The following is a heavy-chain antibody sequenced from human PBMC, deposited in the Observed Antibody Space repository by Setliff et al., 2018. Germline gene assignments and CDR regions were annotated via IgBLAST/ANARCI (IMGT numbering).Heavy chain of an antibody. CDR2: IYHSGST. CDR1: GYSISSGYY. Sequence: SETLSLTCAVSGYSISSGYYWGWIRQPPGKGLEWIGSIYHSGSTYYNPSLKSRVTISVDTSKNQFSLKLSSVTAADTAVYYCARAGYYDGPALDAFDIWGQGTMVTVSS. V-gene: IGHV4-38-2*01. D-gene: IGHD3-22*01. CDR3: ARAGYYDGPALDAFDI. J-gene: IGHJ3*02.